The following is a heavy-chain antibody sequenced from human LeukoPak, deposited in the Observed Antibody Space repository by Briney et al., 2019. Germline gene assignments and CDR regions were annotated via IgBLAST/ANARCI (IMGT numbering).Heavy chain of an antibody. V-gene: IGHV4-30-4*08. CDR2: IYYSAST. CDR3: ARDQEEQLVHAFDI. D-gene: IGHD6-6*01. Sequence: SQTLSLTCTVSGGSISSGDYYWSWIRQPPGKGLEWIGYIYYSASTYYNPSLKSRVTISVDTSKNQFSLKLSSVTAADTAVYYCARDQEEQLVHAFDIWGQGTMVTVSS. J-gene: IGHJ3*02. CDR1: GGSISSGDYY.